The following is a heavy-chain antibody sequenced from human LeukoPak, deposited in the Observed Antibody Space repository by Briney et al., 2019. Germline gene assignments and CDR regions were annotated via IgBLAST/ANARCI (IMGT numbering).Heavy chain of an antibody. CDR2: MNPNSGNT. CDR1: GYTFTSYD. CDR3: AREADSYYFDY. V-gene: IGHV1-8*01. J-gene: IGHJ4*02. D-gene: IGHD5-18*01. Sequence: GASVKVSCKASGYTFTSYDINWVRQATGQGLEWMGWMNPNSGNTGYAQKFQGRVTMTRDTSTSTVYMELSSLRSEDTAVYYCAREADSYYFDYWGQGTLVTVSS.